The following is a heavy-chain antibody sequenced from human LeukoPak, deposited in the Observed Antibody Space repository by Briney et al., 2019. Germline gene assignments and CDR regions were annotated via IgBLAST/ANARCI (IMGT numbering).Heavy chain of an antibody. V-gene: IGHV1-45*02. CDR1: GYTFTYRY. Sequence: ASVKVSCKASGYTFTYRYLHWVRQAPGQALEWMGWITPFNDNTNYAQKFQDRVTITRDRSTSTAYMELRSLRSEDTAMYYCAILRDHNVFDIWGQGTMVTVSS. CDR2: ITPFNDNT. CDR3: AILRDHNVFDI. J-gene: IGHJ3*02. D-gene: IGHD3-10*01.